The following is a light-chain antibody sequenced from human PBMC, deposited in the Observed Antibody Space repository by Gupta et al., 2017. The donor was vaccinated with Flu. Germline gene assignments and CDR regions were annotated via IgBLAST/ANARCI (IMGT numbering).Light chain of an antibody. CDR3: SAWDSSLSARV. Sequence: QAGLTQPPSLSKGLGQTATLTCPGNSNNVGNRGATWLQQHQGHPPKVLSYRDNNRPSGISERFSASRSGNTASLTITGLQPEDEADYYCSAWDSSLSARVFGGGTRLTVL. CDR1: SNNVGNRG. V-gene: IGLV10-54*04. J-gene: IGLJ3*02. CDR2: RDN.